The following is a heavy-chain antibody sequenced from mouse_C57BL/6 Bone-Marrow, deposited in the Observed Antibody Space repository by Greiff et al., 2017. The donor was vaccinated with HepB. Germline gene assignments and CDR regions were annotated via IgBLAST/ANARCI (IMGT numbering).Heavy chain of an antibody. CDR1: GYTFTSYW. D-gene: IGHD1-1*01. Sequence: VQLQQPGAELVKPGASVKLSCKASGYTFTSYWMHWVKQRPGQGLEWIGMIHPNSGSTNYNEKFKSKATLTVDKSSSTAYMQLSSLTSEDSAVYYCARLADYYGSSHYWGQGTTLTVSS. V-gene: IGHV1-64*01. CDR3: ARLADYYGSSHY. CDR2: IHPNSGST. J-gene: IGHJ2*01.